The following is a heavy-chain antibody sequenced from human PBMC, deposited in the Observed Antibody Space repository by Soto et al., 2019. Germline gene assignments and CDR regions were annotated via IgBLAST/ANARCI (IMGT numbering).Heavy chain of an antibody. CDR1: RGTFSSYA. CDR2: ITPILGTA. Sequence: GASAKASSEAARGTFSSYALCSLRHAPGQELEWMGGITPILGTANYAQKFQGRVTITADESTSTAYMELSSLRSEDTAVYYCARGYYDSSGYYLWYYYYYYGMGIWGQGTTVTVS. D-gene: IGHD3-22*01. V-gene: IGHV1-69*13. J-gene: IGHJ6*02. CDR3: ARGYYDSSGYYLWYYYYYYGMGI.